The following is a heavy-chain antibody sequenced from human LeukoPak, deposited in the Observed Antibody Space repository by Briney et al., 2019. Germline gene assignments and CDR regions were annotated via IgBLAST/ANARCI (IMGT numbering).Heavy chain of an antibody. CDR3: AGGGDSGGYYYPMFDY. CDR1: GGSISSYY. D-gene: IGHD3-22*01. CDR2: IYYSGST. Sequence: SETLSLTCTVSGGSISSYYWSWIRQPPGKGLEWIGYIYYSGSTNYNPSLKSRVTISVDTSKNQFSLKLNSVTAADTAVYYCAGGGDSGGYYYPMFDYWGQGTLVTVTS. V-gene: IGHV4-59*01. J-gene: IGHJ4*02.